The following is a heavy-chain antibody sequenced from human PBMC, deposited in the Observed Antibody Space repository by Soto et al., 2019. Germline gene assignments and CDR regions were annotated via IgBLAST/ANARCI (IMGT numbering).Heavy chain of an antibody. Sequence: QEQLVQAGADVKKPGSSVRISCRASGGTFSNDAVSWVRQAPGQGLQWMGGIIPIFGTTHYAQKFQGRVTITADESTATAYMELRSVTSEDTAVYYCATGLRTGNYGMDVWGQGTAVTGSS. CDR3: ATGLRTGNYGMDV. CDR2: IIPIFGTT. CDR1: GGTFSNDA. J-gene: IGHJ6*02. V-gene: IGHV1-69*01. D-gene: IGHD3-10*01.